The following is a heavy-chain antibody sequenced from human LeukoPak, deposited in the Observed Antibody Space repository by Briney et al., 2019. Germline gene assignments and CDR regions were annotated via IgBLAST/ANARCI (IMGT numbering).Heavy chain of an antibody. CDR2: IYYSGST. CDR1: GGSISSGDYY. CDR3: ARGRRGTTVTTILFLLDY. J-gene: IGHJ4*02. Sequence: SETLSLTCTVSGGSISSGDYYWSWIRQPPGKGLEWIGYIYYSGSTYYNPSLKSRVTISVDMSKNQFSLKLSSVTAADTAVYYCARGRRGTTVTTILFLLDYWGQGTLVTVSS. V-gene: IGHV4-30-4*01. D-gene: IGHD4-17*01.